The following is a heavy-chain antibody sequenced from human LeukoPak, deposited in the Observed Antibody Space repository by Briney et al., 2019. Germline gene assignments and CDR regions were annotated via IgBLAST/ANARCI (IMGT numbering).Heavy chain of an antibody. V-gene: IGHV4-34*01. CDR3: ARVFGLRFLEWLQASYYYMDV. J-gene: IGHJ6*03. CDR1: GGSFSGYY. CDR2: INHSGST. Sequence: SETLSLTCAVYGGSFSGYYWSRIRQPPGKGLEWIGEINHSGSTNYNPSLKSRVTISVDTSKNQFSLKLSSVTAADTAVYYCARVFGLRFLEWLQASYYYMDVWGKGTTVTVSS. D-gene: IGHD3-3*01.